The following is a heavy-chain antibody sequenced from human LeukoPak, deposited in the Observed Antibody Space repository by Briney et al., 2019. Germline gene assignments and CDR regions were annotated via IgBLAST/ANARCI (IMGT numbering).Heavy chain of an antibody. CDR1: GFIFSSYG. Sequence: GGSLRLSCAASGFIFSSYGMHWVRQAPGKGLEWVAFIRYDGIKKYYADSVKGRFTISRDNSKNTLYLQMNSLRAEDTAVYYCARDGGAAGYYYYMDVWGKGTTVTVSS. V-gene: IGHV3-30*02. D-gene: IGHD6-13*01. CDR3: ARDGGAAGYYYYMDV. J-gene: IGHJ6*03. CDR2: IRYDGIKK.